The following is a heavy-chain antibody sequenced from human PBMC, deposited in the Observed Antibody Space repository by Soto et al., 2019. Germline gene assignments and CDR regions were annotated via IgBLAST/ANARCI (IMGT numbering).Heavy chain of an antibody. CDR2: ISYDGSNK. Sequence: HVQLVESGGGVVQPGRSLRLSCAASGFTFRSYGVHWVRQAPGKGLEWVTIISYDGSNKYYTDSVKGRFTISRDNSKNTLYLQMRSLRSEDTAIYYCAREAEAFDIWGQGTMVTVSS. CDR3: AREAEAFDI. CDR1: GFTFRSYG. V-gene: IGHV3-30-3*01. J-gene: IGHJ3*02.